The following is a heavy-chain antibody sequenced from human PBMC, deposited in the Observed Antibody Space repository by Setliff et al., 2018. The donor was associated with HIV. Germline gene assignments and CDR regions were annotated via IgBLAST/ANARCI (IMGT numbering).Heavy chain of an antibody. V-gene: IGHV1-8*02. J-gene: IGHJ4*02. D-gene: IGHD6-19*01. CDR3: AREGYSSGWYVNY. CDR2: MNPKTGNT. CDR1: GYTFSSYD. Sequence: ASVKVSCKASGYTFSSYDINWVRQATGQGLEWMGWMNPKTGNTDYAQKFQGRVSMTKNTSISTAYMELSSLRSEDTAVYYCAREGYSSGWYVNYWGQGTLVTVSS.